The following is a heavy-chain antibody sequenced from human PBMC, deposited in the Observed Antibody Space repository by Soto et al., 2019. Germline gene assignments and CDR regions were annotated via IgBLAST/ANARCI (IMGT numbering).Heavy chain of an antibody. Sequence: LSLTCTVSGGSISSGDYYWSWIRQPPGKGLEWIGYIYYSGSTYYNPSLKSRVTISVDTSKNQFSLKLSSVTAADTAVYYCARDDSRRGYGMDVWGQGTTVTVSS. CDR3: ARDDSRRGYGMDV. D-gene: IGHD2-15*01. CDR2: IYYSGST. CDR1: GGSISSGDYY. V-gene: IGHV4-30-4*01. J-gene: IGHJ6*02.